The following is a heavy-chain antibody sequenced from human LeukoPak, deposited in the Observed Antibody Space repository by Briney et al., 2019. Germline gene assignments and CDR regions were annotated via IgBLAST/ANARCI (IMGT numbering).Heavy chain of an antibody. J-gene: IGHJ5*02. Sequence: GGSLRLSCSASGFTSSSYAMHWVRQAPGKGLEYVSAISSNGGSTYYADSVKGRFTISRDNSKNTLYLQMSSLRAEDTAVYYCVKDRLMVRGVHNWFDPWDQGTLVTVSS. D-gene: IGHD3-10*01. V-gene: IGHV3-64D*06. CDR2: ISSNGGST. CDR3: VKDRLMVRGVHNWFDP. CDR1: GFTSSSYA.